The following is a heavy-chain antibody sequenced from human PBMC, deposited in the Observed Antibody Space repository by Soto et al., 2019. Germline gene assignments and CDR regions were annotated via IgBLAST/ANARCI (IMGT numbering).Heavy chain of an antibody. J-gene: IGHJ4*02. V-gene: IGHV4-28*01. CDR3: ARREIQGPIDY. Sequence: QVQLQESGPGLVKPSDTLSLTCAVSGYSISSTNWWGWIRQPPGKGLEWIGYIFYSGTTYYNPSLKSRVTMSVDTSKNQFSLKLTSVTAVDTAVYYCARREIQGPIDYWGQGTLVTVSS. CDR1: GYSISSTNW. CDR2: IFYSGTT. D-gene: IGHD1-26*01.